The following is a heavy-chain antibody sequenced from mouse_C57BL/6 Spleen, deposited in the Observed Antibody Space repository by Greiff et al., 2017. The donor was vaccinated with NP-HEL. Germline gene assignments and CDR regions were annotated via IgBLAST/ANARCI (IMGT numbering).Heavy chain of an antibody. D-gene: IGHD2-2*01. Sequence: VQRVESGAELVGPGASVTLSCKASGYTFTDYEMPWVKQTPVHGLEWIGAIDPETGGPAYNQKFKGKAILTADKSSSTAYMELRSLTSEDSAVYYCTISTMVTRRGAFDYWGQGTTLTVSS. CDR1: GYTFTDYE. V-gene: IGHV1-15*01. CDR3: TISTMVTRRGAFDY. CDR2: IDPETGGP. J-gene: IGHJ2*01.